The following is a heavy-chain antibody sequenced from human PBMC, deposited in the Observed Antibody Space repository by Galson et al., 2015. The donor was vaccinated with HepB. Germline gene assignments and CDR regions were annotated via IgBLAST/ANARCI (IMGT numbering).Heavy chain of an antibody. V-gene: IGHV7-4-1*02. Sequence: SVKVSGKASGYIFTSYCVNWVRQAPGQGLEWLGWINTKTGDLSYAPGFTGRFVFSLDTSVSTAYLQITNLKAEDTAVYYCTSRPDQWLGPFDYWGQGTLITASS. CDR1: GYIFTSYC. CDR2: INTKTGDL. J-gene: IGHJ4*02. D-gene: IGHD6-19*01. CDR3: TSRPDQWLGPFDY.